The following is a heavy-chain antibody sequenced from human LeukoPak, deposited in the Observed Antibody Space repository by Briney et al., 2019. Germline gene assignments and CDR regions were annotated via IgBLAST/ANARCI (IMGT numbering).Heavy chain of an antibody. CDR1: GGSISSGSYY. CDR2: IYTSGRT. Sequence: SETLSLTCTVSGGSISSGSYYWSWIRQPAGKGLEWIGRIYTSGRTNYNPSLMSRVTISVDTSKNQFSLKLSSVTAADTAVYYCAREEQWLVRSFDYWGQGTLVTVSS. J-gene: IGHJ4*02. V-gene: IGHV4-61*02. D-gene: IGHD6-19*01. CDR3: AREEQWLVRSFDY.